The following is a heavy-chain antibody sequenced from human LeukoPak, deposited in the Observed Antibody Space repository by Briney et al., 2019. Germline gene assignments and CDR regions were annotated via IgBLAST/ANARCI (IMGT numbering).Heavy chain of an antibody. Sequence: GGSLRLTCAASGFTFSSNTMRWVRQAPGKGLEWVSTVSGSGGSTYYADSVKGRFTISRDNSKNTLYLQMNSLRAEDTAVYYCAKGRYDSSGFNWAAWGQGTLVTVSS. V-gene: IGHV3-23*01. CDR2: VSGSGGST. D-gene: IGHD3-22*01. J-gene: IGHJ4*02. CDR1: GFTFSSNT. CDR3: AKGRYDSSGFNWAA.